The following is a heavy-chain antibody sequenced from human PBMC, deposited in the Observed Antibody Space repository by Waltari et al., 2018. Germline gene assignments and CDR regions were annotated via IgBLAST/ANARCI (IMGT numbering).Heavy chain of an antibody. CDR2: IFYSGST. CDR1: GGSISSSSYY. V-gene: IGHV4-39*01. Sequence: QLQLQESGPGLVKPSETLSLTCTVSGGSISSSSYYWGWIRQPPGKGLEWIGSIFYSGSTYYNPSLKSRVTISVDTSKNQFSLKLSSVTAADTAVYYCARQYSSLVLRVGYYLDYWGQGTLVTVSS. J-gene: IGHJ4*02. D-gene: IGHD6-19*01. CDR3: ARQYSSLVLRVGYYLDY.